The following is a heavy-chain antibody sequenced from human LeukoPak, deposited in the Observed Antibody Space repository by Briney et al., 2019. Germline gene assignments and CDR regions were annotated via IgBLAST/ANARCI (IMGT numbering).Heavy chain of an antibody. D-gene: IGHD2-2*01. CDR3: ARERYFCSSTSCNNWFDP. V-gene: IGHV4-31*03. J-gene: IGHJ5*02. CDR2: IYYSGST. Sequence: SETLSPTCTVSGGSISSGGYYWSWIRQHPGKGLEWIGYIYYSGSTYYNPSLKSRVTISVDTSKNQFSLKLSSVTAADTAVYYCARERYFCSSTSCNNWFDPWGQGTLVTVSS. CDR1: GGSISSGGYY.